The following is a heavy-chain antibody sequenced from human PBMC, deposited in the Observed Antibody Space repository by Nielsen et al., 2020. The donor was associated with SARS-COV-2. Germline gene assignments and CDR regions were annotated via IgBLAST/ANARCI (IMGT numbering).Heavy chain of an antibody. V-gene: IGHV4-34*01. CDR3: ARGRWGPSRLLKYYFYAMDV. CDR2: IEHNGIT. Sequence: WIRQPPGKGLEWIGQIEHNGITKYGPSLKSRVTISVDTSKNQFSLKVSSATAADTAVYYCARGRWGPSRLLKYYFYAMDVWAKGPRSPSPQ. J-gene: IGHJ6*01. D-gene: IGHD7-27*01.